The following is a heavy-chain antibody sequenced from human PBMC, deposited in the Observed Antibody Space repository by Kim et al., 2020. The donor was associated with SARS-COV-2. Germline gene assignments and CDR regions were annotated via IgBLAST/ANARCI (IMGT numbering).Heavy chain of an antibody. CDR1: GYTFTSYG. V-gene: IGHV1-18*04. CDR2: ISAYNGNT. CDR3: ARDLRGYCSSTSCYPDYYYYGMDV. Sequence: ASVKVSCKASGYTFTSYGISWVRQAPGQGLEWMGWISAYNGNTNYAQKLQGRVTITTDTSTSTAYMELRSLRSDDTAVYYCARDLRGYCSSTSCYPDYYYYGMDVWGQGTTVTVSS. J-gene: IGHJ6*02. D-gene: IGHD2-2*01.